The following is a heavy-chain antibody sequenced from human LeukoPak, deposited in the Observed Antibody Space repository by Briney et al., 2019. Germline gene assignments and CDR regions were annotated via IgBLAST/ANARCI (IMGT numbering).Heavy chain of an antibody. J-gene: IGHJ4*02. V-gene: IGHV4-30-4*01. D-gene: IGHD4-23*01. CDR1: GGSISSGDYY. CDR3: ARGGGLRVVRQHRYFDY. CDR2: IYYSGST. Sequence: SETLSLTCTVSGGSISSGDYYRSWIRQPPGKGLEWIGYIYYSGSTYYNPSLKSRVTISVDTSKNQFSLKLSSVTAADTAVYYCARGGGLRVVRQHRYFDYWGQGTLVTVSS.